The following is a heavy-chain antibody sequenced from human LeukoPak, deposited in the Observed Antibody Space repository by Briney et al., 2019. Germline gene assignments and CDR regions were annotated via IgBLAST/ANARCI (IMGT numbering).Heavy chain of an antibody. Sequence: PGGSLRLSCAASGFTFSSYAMSWVRQAPGKGLEWVSSITSSNNYIYYGDSVKGRFTISRDDAKNSLFLRMNSLRAEDTATYYCARGEFGDYYYFYMDVWGKGTTVTVSS. CDR3: ARGEFGDYYYFYMDV. D-gene: IGHD2/OR15-2a*01. V-gene: IGHV3-21*01. CDR2: ITSSNNYI. CDR1: GFTFSSYA. J-gene: IGHJ6*03.